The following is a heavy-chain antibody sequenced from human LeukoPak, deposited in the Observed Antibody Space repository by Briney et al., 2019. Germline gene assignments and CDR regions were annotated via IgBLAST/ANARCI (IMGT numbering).Heavy chain of an antibody. J-gene: IGHJ4*02. Sequence: NPGGSLRLSCVASGFTFSSYSMNWVRQAPGKGLEWVSSISSSSSYIYYADSVKGRFTISRDNAKNSLYLQMNSLRAEDTAVYYCAKTGTMAAAGFDYWDQGTLVTVSS. CDR3: AKTGTMAAAGFDY. V-gene: IGHV3-21*01. CDR2: ISSSSSYI. CDR1: GFTFSSYS. D-gene: IGHD1-14*01.